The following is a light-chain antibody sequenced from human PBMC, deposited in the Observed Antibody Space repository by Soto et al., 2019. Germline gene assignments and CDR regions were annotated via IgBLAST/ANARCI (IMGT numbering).Light chain of an antibody. Sequence: QSALTQPASVSGSPGQSITISCTGATSDVGGYNYVSWYQQHPGKAPKLMIYVVSNRPSGVSNRFSGSKSGNTASLTISGLQAEDEADYYCSSYTSSSNTSYVFGTGTKLT. J-gene: IGLJ1*01. CDR1: TSDVGGYNY. V-gene: IGLV2-14*01. CDR2: VVS. CDR3: SSYTSSSNTSYV.